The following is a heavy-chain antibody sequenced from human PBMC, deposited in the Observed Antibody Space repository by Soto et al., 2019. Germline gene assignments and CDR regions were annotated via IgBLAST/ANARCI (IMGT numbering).Heavy chain of an antibody. CDR1: GFSLTTRGEG. D-gene: IGHD3-3*01. CDR2: IYWDADK. Sequence: QITLNESGPTQVKPRQTLTLTCTVSGFSLTTRGEGLGWIRQAPDKATAWLSFIYWDADKRYSPSLKSRLTITKDTSKNPVVLTMADLEPADTATYYCAHRVLRTVFGLVTSNAIYFDFWGQGTPVAVSS. CDR3: AHRVLRTVFGLVTSNAIYFDF. V-gene: IGHV2-5*02. J-gene: IGHJ4*02.